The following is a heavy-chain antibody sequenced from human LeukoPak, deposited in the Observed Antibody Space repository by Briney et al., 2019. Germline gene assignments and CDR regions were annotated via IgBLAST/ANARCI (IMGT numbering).Heavy chain of an antibody. J-gene: IGHJ4*02. CDR1: GGSISSYY. Sequence: SETLSLTCTVSGGSISSYYWSWIRQPPGKGLEWIGYIYYSGSTNYNPSLKSRVTISVDTSKNQFSLKLSSVTAADTAVYYCARGPGYDYVWGSYRYTVPFDYWGQGTLVTVSS. CDR3: ARGPGYDYVWGSYRYTVPFDY. V-gene: IGHV4-59*12. D-gene: IGHD3-16*02. CDR2: IYYSGST.